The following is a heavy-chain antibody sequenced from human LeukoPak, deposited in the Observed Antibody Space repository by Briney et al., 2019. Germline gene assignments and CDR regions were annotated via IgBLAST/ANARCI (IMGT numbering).Heavy chain of an antibody. CDR1: GFTFSSYG. CDR2: IWYDGSNK. Sequence: GGSLRLSCAASGFTFSSYGMRWVRQAPGKGLEWVAVIWYDGSNKYYADSVKGRFTISRDNSKNTLYLQMNSLRAEDTAVYYCARDRGQWLVLDAFDIWGQGTMVTVSS. D-gene: IGHD6-19*01. V-gene: IGHV3-33*01. J-gene: IGHJ3*02. CDR3: ARDRGQWLVLDAFDI.